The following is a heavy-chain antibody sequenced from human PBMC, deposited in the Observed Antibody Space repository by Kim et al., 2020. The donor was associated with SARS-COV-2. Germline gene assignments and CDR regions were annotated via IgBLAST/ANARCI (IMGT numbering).Heavy chain of an antibody. V-gene: IGHV5-51*01. CDR2: T. D-gene: IGHD4-4*01. CDR3: ARFPVTDYFDY. J-gene: IGHJ4*02. Sequence: TRYRPSFQGQVTISADKSISTAYLQWSSLKASDTAMYYCARFPVTDYFDYWGQGTLVTVS.